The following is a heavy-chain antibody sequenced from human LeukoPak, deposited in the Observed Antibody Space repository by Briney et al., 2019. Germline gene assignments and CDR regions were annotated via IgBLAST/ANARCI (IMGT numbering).Heavy chain of an antibody. V-gene: IGHV1-18*01. CDR2: ISAYNGNT. J-gene: IGHJ4*02. Sequence: ASVKVSCKASGYTFTSYGTSWVRQAPGQGLEWMGWISAYNGNTNYAQKLQGRVTMTTDTSTSTAYMELRSLRSDDTAVYYCARATPGIAAAGKRGNFDYWGQGTLVTVPS. D-gene: IGHD6-13*01. CDR1: GYTFTSYG. CDR3: ARATPGIAAAGKRGNFDY.